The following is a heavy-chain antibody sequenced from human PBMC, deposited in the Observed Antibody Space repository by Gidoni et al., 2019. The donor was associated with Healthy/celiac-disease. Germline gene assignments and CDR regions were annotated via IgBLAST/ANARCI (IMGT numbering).Heavy chain of an antibody. CDR1: GFPFDDYA. J-gene: IGHJ4*02. CDR3: IRAVAGYLSYFDY. V-gene: IGHV3-9*01. D-gene: IGHD6-19*01. Sequence: EVQLVESGGGLVQPGRSLRLSCAASGFPFDDYAMHWVRQAPGQGLELVSGISWNSGSIGYADSVKGRFTISRDNAKNSLYLQMNSLRAEDTALYYCIRAVAGYLSYFDYWGQGTLVTVSS. CDR2: ISWNSGSI.